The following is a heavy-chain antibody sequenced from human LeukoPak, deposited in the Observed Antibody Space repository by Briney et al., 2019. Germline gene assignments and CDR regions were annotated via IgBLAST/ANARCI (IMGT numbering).Heavy chain of an antibody. CDR3: ARGPPNWGFDS. CDR2: MSPASGNT. Sequence: ASVKISCKASGYTFTSYDLNWVRRATGQGLEWMGWMSPASGNTGYAQEFQGRVTMTRDTSVSTAYMELNSLRSEDTAVYYCARGPPNWGFDSWGQGTLVAVSS. V-gene: IGHV1-8*01. J-gene: IGHJ4*02. CDR1: GYTFTSYD. D-gene: IGHD7-27*01.